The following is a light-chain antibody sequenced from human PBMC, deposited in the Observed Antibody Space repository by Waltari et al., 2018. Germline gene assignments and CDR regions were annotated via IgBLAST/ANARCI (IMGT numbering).Light chain of an antibody. CDR3: SMYMGSGVWV. CDR2: KGI. J-gene: IGLJ3*02. Sequence: QTVVTQEPSLSVSPGGTVTLTCALSSGSVSSTSYPTWYQQTPGQPPRTLVYKGISRSSGVPERFSGSILGNTAALTITGAQADDESDYYCSMYMGSGVWVFGGGTKLTVL. CDR1: SGSVSSTSY. V-gene: IGLV8-61*01.